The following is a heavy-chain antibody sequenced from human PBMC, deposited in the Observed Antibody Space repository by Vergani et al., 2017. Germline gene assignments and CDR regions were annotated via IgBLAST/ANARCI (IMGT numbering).Heavy chain of an antibody. J-gene: IGHJ5*02. CDR1: GGSISSGDYY. CDR2: IYYSGST. D-gene: IGHD3-10*01. V-gene: IGHV4-30-4*08. CDR3: AREGITMVRGVITNWFDP. Sequence: QVQLQESGPGLVKPSQTLSLTCTVSGGSISSGDYYWSWIRQPPGKGLEWIGYIYYSGSTYYNPSLKSRVTISVDTYKNQFSLKLSSVTAADTAVYYCAREGITMVRGVITNWFDPWGQGTLVTVSS.